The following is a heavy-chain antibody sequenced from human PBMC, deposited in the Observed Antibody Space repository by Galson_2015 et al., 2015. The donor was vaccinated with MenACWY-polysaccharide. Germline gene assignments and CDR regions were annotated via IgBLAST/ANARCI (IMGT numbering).Heavy chain of an antibody. Sequence: SLRLSCAASGFNFRTYWMTWVRQAPGKGLEWVANIKQDGSEKYYVDSVKGRFTISRDNAENSLYLQMNNLRAEDTALYYCATAPSLRVVQHWGQGTLVIVSS. CDR3: ATAPSLRVVQH. J-gene: IGHJ1*01. CDR2: IKQDGSEK. V-gene: IGHV3-7*01. D-gene: IGHD2-15*01. CDR1: GFNFRTYW.